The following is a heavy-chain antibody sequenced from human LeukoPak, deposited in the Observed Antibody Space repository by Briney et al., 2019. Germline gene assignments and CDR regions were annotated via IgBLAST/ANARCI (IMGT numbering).Heavy chain of an antibody. J-gene: IGHJ4*02. D-gene: IGHD3-22*01. Sequence: GASVKVSCKVSGYTLTELSMHWVRQAPGKGLEWMGGFDPEDGETIYAQKFQGRVTMTEDTSTDTAYMELSSLRSEDTAVYYCATVRRYYDSSGYPPEYWGQGTLVTVSS. V-gene: IGHV1-24*01. CDR2: FDPEDGET. CDR1: GYTLTELS. CDR3: ATVRRYYDSSGYPPEY.